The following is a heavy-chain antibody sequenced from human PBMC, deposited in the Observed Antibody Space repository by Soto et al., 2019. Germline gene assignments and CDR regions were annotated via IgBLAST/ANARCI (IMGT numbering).Heavy chain of an antibody. CDR2: IYSGGTT. Sequence: GGSLRLSCAATGFTVSSNYMNWVRQAPGKGLEWVSIIYSGGTTYYADSVKGRFTISRHNSKNTLYLQMNSLRAGDTAVYYCAREVRGAFDIWGQGTMVTVSS. CDR3: AREVRGAFDI. CDR1: GFTVSSNY. J-gene: IGHJ3*02. V-gene: IGHV3-53*04.